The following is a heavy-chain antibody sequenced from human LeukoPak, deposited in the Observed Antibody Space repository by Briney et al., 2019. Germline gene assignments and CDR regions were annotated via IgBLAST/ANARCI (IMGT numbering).Heavy chain of an antibody. V-gene: IGHV3-23*01. D-gene: IGHD2-15*01. J-gene: IGHJ1*01. CDR2: ISGSGGST. CDR3: AKCPLYCSGGSCYLVQH. CDR1: GFTFSSYA. Sequence: WGSLRLSCAASGFTFSSYAMSWVRQAPGKGLEWVSAISGSGGSTYYADSVKGRLTISRDNSKNTLYLQMNSLRAKDTAVYYCAKCPLYCSGGSCYLVQHWGQGTLVTVSS.